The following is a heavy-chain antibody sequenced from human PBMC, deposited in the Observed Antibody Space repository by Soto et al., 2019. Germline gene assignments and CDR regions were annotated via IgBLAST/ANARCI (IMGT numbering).Heavy chain of an antibody. Sequence: QVQLQESGPGLVKPSETLSLTCDVSGDSISSPNWWSWYRQTPGKGLELIGEMFARGSSHYNPSLNGRVTISLDTSKNDFSHKLTCLTAADTAIDYCAIEGFDHRPDYWGQGIPVTVSS. CDR2: MFARGSS. J-gene: IGHJ4*02. V-gene: IGHV4-4*02. CDR1: GDSISSPNW. CDR3: AIEGFDHRPDY.